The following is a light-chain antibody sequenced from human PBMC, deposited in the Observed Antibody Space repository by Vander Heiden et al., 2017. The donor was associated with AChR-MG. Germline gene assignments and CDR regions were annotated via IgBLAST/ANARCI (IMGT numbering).Light chain of an antibody. CDR2: EVS. CDR3: SSYTSSSTLV. CDR1: SSDGGGYNY. Sequence: QSALTQPASVSGSPGQSITISCTGTSSDGGGYNYVSWYQQHPGKAPKLMIYEVSNRPSWVSNRLSGSKSGNTASLTISGLQAEDEADYSCSSYTSSSTLVFGTGTKVTVL. V-gene: IGLV2-14*01. J-gene: IGLJ1*01.